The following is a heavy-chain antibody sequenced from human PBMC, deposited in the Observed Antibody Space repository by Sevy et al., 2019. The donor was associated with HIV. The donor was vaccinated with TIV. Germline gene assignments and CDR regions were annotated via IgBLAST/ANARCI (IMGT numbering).Heavy chain of an antibody. D-gene: IGHD6-19*01. V-gene: IGHV3-9*01. J-gene: IGHJ4*02. CDR3: AKGDTSGWYAAGYYYFDY. Sequence: GGSLRLSCAASGFTFDDYAMHWVRQAPGKGLEWVSGISWNSGTIGYVDSVKGRFTISRDNAKNSLYLQMNSLRREDTALYFCAKGDTSGWYAAGYYYFDYWGQGALVTVSS. CDR1: GFTFDDYA. CDR2: ISWNSGTI.